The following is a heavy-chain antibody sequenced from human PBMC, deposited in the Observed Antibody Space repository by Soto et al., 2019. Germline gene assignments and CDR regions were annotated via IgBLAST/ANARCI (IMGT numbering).Heavy chain of an antibody. CDR1: GYTFTSYA. CDR3: ARDRGALYSSGWYTPENWFDP. V-gene: IGHV1-3*01. D-gene: IGHD6-19*01. J-gene: IGHJ5*02. CDR2: INAGNGNT. Sequence: ASVKVSCKASGYTFTSYAMHWVRQAPGQRLEWMGWINAGNGNTKYSQKFQGRVTITRDTSASTAYMELSSLRSEDTAVYYCARDRGALYSSGWYTPENWFDPWGQGTLVTVSS.